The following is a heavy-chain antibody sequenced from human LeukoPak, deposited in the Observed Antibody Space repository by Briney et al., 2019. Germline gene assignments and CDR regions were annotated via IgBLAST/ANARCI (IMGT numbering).Heavy chain of an antibody. CDR3: ARGGGYNWFDP. V-gene: IGHV4-34*01. CDR1: GGSFSGYY. Sequence: TSETLSHTCADYGGSFSGYYWSWIRQPPGKGLEWIGEINHSGSTNYNPSLKSRVTISVDTSKNQFSLKLSSVTAADTAVYYCARGGGYNWFDPWGQGTLVTVSS. D-gene: IGHD3-10*01. CDR2: INHSGST. J-gene: IGHJ5*02.